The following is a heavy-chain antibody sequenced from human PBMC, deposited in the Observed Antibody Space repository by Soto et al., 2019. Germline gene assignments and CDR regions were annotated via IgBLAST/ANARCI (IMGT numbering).Heavy chain of an antibody. V-gene: IGHV4-59*01. CDR3: ARGSGAAARHLNFDY. D-gene: IGHD6-13*01. Sequence: SETLSVTCTVSGGSISSYYWSWIRQPPGKGLEWIGYIYYSGSTNYNPSLKSRVTISVDTSKNQFSLKLSSVTAADTAVYYCARGSGAAARHLNFDYWGQGTLVTVSS. J-gene: IGHJ4*02. CDR1: GGSISSYY. CDR2: IYYSGST.